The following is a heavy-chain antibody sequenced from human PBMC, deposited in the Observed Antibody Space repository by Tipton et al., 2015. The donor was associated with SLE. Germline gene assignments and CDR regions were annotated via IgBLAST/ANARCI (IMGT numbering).Heavy chain of an antibody. CDR1: GGSINNYY. J-gene: IGHJ5*02. Sequence: GLVKPSETLSLTCSVSGGSINNYYWTWIRQPPGKGLEWIGDIYYGGTTKYGPPLKSRVTISVDMSKSQFSLRLTSVTAADTAAYYCARANVWSTNVDPWGQGTLVTVSS. CDR2: IYYGGTT. D-gene: IGHD2-8*01. V-gene: IGHV4-59*01. CDR3: ARANVWSTNVDP.